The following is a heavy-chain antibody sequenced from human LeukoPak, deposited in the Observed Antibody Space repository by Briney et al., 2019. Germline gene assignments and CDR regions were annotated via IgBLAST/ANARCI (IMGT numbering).Heavy chain of an antibody. CDR3: TRREQRLVNFDF. D-gene: IGHD6-25*01. CDR1: GFTFSGSA. Sequence: GSLRLSCIASGFTFSGSAIHWVRQASGKGLEWVSRVRSKADNYATAYAASVKGRFTISRDDSKNMAYLQLNSLKIEDTAVYYCTRREQRLVNFDFWGQGTLVTVSS. CDR2: VRSKADNYAT. V-gene: IGHV3-73*01. J-gene: IGHJ4*02.